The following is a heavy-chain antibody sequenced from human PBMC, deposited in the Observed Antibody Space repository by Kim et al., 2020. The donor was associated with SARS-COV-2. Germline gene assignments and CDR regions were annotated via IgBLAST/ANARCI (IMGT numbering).Heavy chain of an antibody. CDR2: IYYSGST. J-gene: IGHJ1*01. CDR3: AGSVLRYFDWLLYFQH. V-gene: IGHV4-59*08. D-gene: IGHD3-9*01. CDR1: GGSISSYY. Sequence: SETLSLTCTVSGGSISSYYWSWIRQPPGKGLEWIGYIYYSGSTNYNPSLKSRVTISVDTSKNQFSVKLSSVTAADTAVYYCAGSVLRYFDWLLYFQHWGQGTPGTVSS.